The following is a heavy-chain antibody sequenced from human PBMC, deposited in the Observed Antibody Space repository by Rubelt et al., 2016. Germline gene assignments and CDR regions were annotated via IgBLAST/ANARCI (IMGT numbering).Heavy chain of an antibody. J-gene: IGHJ1*01. V-gene: IGHV5-51*01. D-gene: IGHD1-26*01. CDR3: ARLFGGTNYNYFQH. Sequence: EVQLVQSGAEVKKPGESLRISCTGSGYSFTSYWIGWVRQMPGKGLEWMGIIYPGDSDTRYSPAVQGQVSCSADKSISTGYLQWSRLKASDTAMYYCARLFGGTNYNYFQHWGQGTLVTVSS. CDR2: IYPGDSDT. CDR1: GYSFTSYW.